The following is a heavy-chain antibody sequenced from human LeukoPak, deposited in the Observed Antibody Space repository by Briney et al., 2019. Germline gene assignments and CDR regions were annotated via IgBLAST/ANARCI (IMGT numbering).Heavy chain of an antibody. CDR2: FDPEDGET. J-gene: IGHJ3*02. Sequence: ASVKVSCKVSGYTLTELSMHWVRQAPGKGLEWMGGFDPEDGETIYAQKFQGRVTMTEDTSTDTAYMELSSLRSEDTAVYYCATVHLVTPAGNAFDIWGQGTMVTVSS. CDR3: ATVHLVTPAGNAFDI. D-gene: IGHD2-21*02. CDR1: GYTLTELS. V-gene: IGHV1-24*01.